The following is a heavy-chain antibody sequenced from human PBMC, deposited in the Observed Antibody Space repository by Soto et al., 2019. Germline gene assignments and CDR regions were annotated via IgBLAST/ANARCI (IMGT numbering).Heavy chain of an antibody. J-gene: IGHJ3*02. CDR2: ITAGGDGT. Sequence: EVQVLESGGGLVQPGGSLRLSCEASGITFSNYMMTWIRQAPGKGLEWVSTITAGGDGTYYADSVKGRFTMSRETSKNTRYLQMNRLRAEDTAVYYCAPHVYCSGGSCQYEAFAIRGQGTMVTVSS. D-gene: IGHD2-15*01. V-gene: IGHV3-23*01. CDR1: GITFSNYM. CDR3: APHVYCSGGSCQYEAFAI.